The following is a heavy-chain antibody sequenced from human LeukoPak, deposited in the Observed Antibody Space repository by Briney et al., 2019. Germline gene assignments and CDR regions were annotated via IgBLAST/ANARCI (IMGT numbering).Heavy chain of an antibody. CDR3: ARDVEGFYGSGSYYVYYYYGMDV. Sequence: GGSLRLSCAASGFTFSSYAMHWVRQAPGKGLEWVAGISYDGSNKYYADSVKGRFTISRDNSKNTLYLQMNSLRAEDTAVYYCARDVEGFYGSGSYYVYYYYGMDVWGQGTTVTVSS. D-gene: IGHD3-10*01. CDR2: ISYDGSNK. J-gene: IGHJ6*02. V-gene: IGHV3-30*04. CDR1: GFTFSSYA.